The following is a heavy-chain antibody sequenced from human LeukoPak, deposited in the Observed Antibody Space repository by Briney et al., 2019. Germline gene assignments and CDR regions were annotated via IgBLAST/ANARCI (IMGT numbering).Heavy chain of an antibody. CDR3: ARDNGFGDNYFDY. CDR1: GFTFSSYG. Sequence: GGSLRLSCAASGFTFSSYGMHWVRQAPGKGLEWVAVIWYDGSNKYYANSVKGRFTISRDNSKNTLYLQMNSPRAEDTAVYYCARDNGFGDNYFDYWGQGTLVTVSS. J-gene: IGHJ4*02. V-gene: IGHV3-33*01. D-gene: IGHD3-10*01. CDR2: IWYDGSNK.